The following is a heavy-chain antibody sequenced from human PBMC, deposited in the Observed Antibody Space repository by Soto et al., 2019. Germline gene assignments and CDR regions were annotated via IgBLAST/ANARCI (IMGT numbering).Heavy chain of an antibody. CDR2: INHSGST. CDR1: GGSFSGYY. D-gene: IGHD5-18*01. V-gene: IGHV4-34*01. CDR3: AGRGYSYGLDY. Sequence: QVQLQQWGAGLLKPSETLSLTYAVYGGSFSGYYWSWIRQPPGKGLEWIGEINHSGSTNYNPSLKSRVTISVDTSKNQFSLKLSSVTAADTAVYYCAGRGYSYGLDYWGQGTLVTVSS. J-gene: IGHJ4*02.